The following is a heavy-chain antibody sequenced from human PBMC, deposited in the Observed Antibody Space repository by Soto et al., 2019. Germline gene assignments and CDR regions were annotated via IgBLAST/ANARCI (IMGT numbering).Heavy chain of an antibody. CDR3: ARGPRKQLWFPFAF. CDR1: GYTFNDYY. CDR2: ISPSSGGT. V-gene: IGHV1-2*02. Sequence: QVQLVQSGAEVKKPGASLRVSCKASGYTFNDYYLHWVRQAPGQGLEWMGWISPSSGGTTYAPKFQDRVTMTTDTSNSTAYIDLHRLLSDDTAVYYCARGPRKQLWFPFAFWGQGSLVTVSS. J-gene: IGHJ4*02. D-gene: IGHD5-18*01.